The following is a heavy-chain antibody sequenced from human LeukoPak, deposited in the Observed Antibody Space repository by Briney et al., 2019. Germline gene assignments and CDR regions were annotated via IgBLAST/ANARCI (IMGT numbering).Heavy chain of an antibody. J-gene: IGHJ4*02. CDR3: AGGSAGVGSINY. D-gene: IGHD1-26*01. CDR2: VYYSGST. CDR1: GGSISSYY. Sequence: PSETLSLTCSVSGGSISSYYWSWTRQPPGKGLEWIGYVYYSGSTSYNPPLRGRVTISIDTSKNQFSLKLNSVTAADTAVYYCAGGSAGVGSINYWGQGSLVTVSS. V-gene: IGHV4-59*01.